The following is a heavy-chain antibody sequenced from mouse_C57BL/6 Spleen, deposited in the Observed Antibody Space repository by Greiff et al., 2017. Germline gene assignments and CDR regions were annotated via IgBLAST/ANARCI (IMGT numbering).Heavy chain of an antibody. Sequence: QVQLQQPGAELVKPGASVKLSCKASGYTFTSYWMHWVKQRPGQGLEWIGMIHPNSGSTNYNEKFKSKATLTVDKSSSTAYMQLSSLTSEDSAVYYFAGEGLRGYFDYWGQGTTLTVSS. CDR3: AGEGLRGYFDY. J-gene: IGHJ2*01. CDR1: GYTFTSYW. V-gene: IGHV1-64*01. D-gene: IGHD2-2*01. CDR2: IHPNSGST.